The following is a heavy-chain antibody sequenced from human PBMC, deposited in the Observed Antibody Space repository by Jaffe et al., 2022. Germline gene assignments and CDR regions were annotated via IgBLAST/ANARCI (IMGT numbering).Heavy chain of an antibody. CDR1: GGSISSGSYY. CDR2: IYTSGST. D-gene: IGHD3-10*01. J-gene: IGHJ6*03. Sequence: QVQLQESGPGLVKPSQTLSLTCTVSGGSISSGSYYWSWIRQPAGKGLEWIGRIYTSGSTNYNPSLKSRVTISVDTSKNQFSLKLSSVTAADTAVYYCARDDWVGRGRGDYYYYMDVWGKGTTVTVSS. CDR3: ARDDWVGRGRGDYYYYMDV. V-gene: IGHV4-61*02.